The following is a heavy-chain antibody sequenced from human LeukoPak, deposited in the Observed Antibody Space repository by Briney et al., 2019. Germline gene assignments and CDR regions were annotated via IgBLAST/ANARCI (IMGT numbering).Heavy chain of an antibody. CDR2: IKQDGSEK. J-gene: IGHJ4*02. D-gene: IGHD5-18*01. CDR1: GFSFSNYW. V-gene: IGHV3-7*03. Sequence: PGGSLRLSCAASGFSFSNYWMNWVRQAPGKGLEWVANIKQDGSEKYYVDSVKGRFTISRDNAMNSLYLQMNSLRAEDTAVYYCASGGYSFGYWGQGTLVTVSS. CDR3: ASGGYSFGY.